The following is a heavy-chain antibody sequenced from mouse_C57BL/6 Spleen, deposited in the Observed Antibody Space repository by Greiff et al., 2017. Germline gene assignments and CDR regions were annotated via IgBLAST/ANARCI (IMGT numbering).Heavy chain of an antibody. CDR2: IDPENGDT. V-gene: IGHV14-4*01. Sequence: VQLQQSGAELVRPGASVKLSCTASGFNIKDDYMHWVKQRPEQGLEWIGWIDPENGDTEHASKFQGKATITADTSSNTAYLQLSSLTSENTAFYYCDREAGPYWGQGTLVTVSA. J-gene: IGHJ3*01. CDR1: GFNIKDDY. CDR3: DREAGPY. D-gene: IGHD3-2*01.